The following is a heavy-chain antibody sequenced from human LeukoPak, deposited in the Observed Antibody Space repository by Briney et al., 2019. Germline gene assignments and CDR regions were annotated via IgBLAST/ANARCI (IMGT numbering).Heavy chain of an antibody. D-gene: IGHD3-22*01. Sequence: GGSLRLSCAASGFTFSRYWMHWVRQAPGKGLVWVSRINNDGSDTSYADSVKGRFTISRDNAKNTLFLQMNSLRAEDTAVYYCARRGYESSVYYPIDYSGQGTLVSVSS. V-gene: IGHV3-74*01. CDR3: ARRGYESSVYYPIDY. J-gene: IGHJ4*02. CDR2: INNDGSDT. CDR1: GFTFSRYW.